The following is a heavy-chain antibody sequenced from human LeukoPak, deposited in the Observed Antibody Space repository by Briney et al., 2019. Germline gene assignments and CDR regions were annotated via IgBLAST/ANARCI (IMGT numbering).Heavy chain of an antibody. CDR2: ISYDGSNK. CDR1: GFTFSSYG. D-gene: IGHD6-6*01. V-gene: IGHV3-30*18. Sequence: PGGSLRLSCAASGFTFSSYGMHWVRQAPGKGLEWVALISYDGSNKYCADSVKGRFTISRDNSKNTLYLQMNSLRAEDTAVYYCAKDSSEYSSSGGYWGQGTLVTVSS. J-gene: IGHJ4*02. CDR3: AKDSSEYSSSGGY.